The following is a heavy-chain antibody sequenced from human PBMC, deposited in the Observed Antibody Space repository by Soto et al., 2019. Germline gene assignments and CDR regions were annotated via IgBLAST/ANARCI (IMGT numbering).Heavy chain of an antibody. CDR3: ARDLWGYCGADCYPLDV. Sequence: PSETLSLTCTVSGGSISSYYWNWIRQSPGKGLEWIGYIYYSGSTNYNPSLKSRVTISVDTSKNQFSLKLSSVTAADTAVYYCARDLWGYCGADCYPLDVWGQGTTVTVSS. D-gene: IGHD2-21*02. J-gene: IGHJ6*02. CDR1: GGSISSYY. CDR2: IYYSGST. V-gene: IGHV4-59*01.